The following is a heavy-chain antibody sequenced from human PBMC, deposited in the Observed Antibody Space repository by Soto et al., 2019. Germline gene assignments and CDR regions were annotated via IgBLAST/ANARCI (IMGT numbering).Heavy chain of an antibody. Sequence: QVHLVQSGAEVKKPGASVKVSCKASGYTFTSYTIHWVRQAPGQRLEWMGWINAGNDNTKYSQKLQGRVTITGDTPASTAYMEVSSLRSEDTAVYYCARGRGISAALFDSWGQGTLVTVSS. CDR3: ARGRGISAALFDS. CDR1: GYTFTSYT. D-gene: IGHD6-13*01. CDR2: INAGNDNT. J-gene: IGHJ4*02. V-gene: IGHV1-3*01.